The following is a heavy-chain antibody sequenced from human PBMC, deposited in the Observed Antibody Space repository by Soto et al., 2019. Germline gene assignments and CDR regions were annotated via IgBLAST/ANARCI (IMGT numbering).Heavy chain of an antibody. Sequence: ASVKVSCKASGYTFTSYAMHWVRQAPGQRLEWMGWINAGNGNTKYSQKFQGRVTITRDTSASTAYMALSSLRSEDTAVYYCASGRRYYYDSSGYTYYYYYGMDVWGQGTTVTVSS. J-gene: IGHJ6*02. V-gene: IGHV1-3*01. CDR3: ASGRRYYYDSSGYTYYYYYGMDV. D-gene: IGHD3-22*01. CDR1: GYTFTSYA. CDR2: INAGNGNT.